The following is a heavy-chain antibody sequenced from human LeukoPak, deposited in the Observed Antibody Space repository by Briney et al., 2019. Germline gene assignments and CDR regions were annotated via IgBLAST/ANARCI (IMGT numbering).Heavy chain of an antibody. D-gene: IGHD2-2*01. CDR2: ISTSSSTI. Sequence: GGSLRLSCAASGFTFNPYSMNWVRQAPGKGLEWVSYISTSSSTIYYADSVKGRFTISRDNAKNSLYLQMNSLRAEDTAVYYCARDLGYQLPTFDYWGQGTLVTVSS. V-gene: IGHV3-48*01. J-gene: IGHJ4*02. CDR3: ARDLGYQLPTFDY. CDR1: GFTFNPYS.